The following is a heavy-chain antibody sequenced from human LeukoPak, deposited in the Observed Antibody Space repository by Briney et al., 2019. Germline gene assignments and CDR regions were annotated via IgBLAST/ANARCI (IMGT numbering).Heavy chain of an antibody. CDR3: ARDSGERGSGSYLIAY. J-gene: IGHJ4*02. CDR1: EYTFTSYD. Sequence: ASVKVSCKASEYTFTSYDINWVRQATGQGLEWMGWMNPNSGNTGYAQKFQGRVTITRNTSISTAYMELSRLRSDDTAVYYCARDSGERGSGSYLIAYWGQGTLVTVSS. CDR2: MNPNSGNT. D-gene: IGHD3-10*01. V-gene: IGHV1-8*03.